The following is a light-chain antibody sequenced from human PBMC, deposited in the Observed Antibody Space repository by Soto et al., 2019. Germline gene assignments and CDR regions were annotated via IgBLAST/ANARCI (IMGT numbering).Light chain of an antibody. J-gene: IGKJ3*01. CDR1: QGISNW. CDR2: AAS. CDR3: QQGNSFPFT. Sequence: DIQVTQSPSSVSASVGDGVSITCRASQGISNWLAWYQQKPGRAPKLLIYAASSLQSGVSSRFSGSGSGTDFTLTISSLQPEDFATYYCQQGNSFPFTFGPGTKVDIK. V-gene: IGKV1D-12*01.